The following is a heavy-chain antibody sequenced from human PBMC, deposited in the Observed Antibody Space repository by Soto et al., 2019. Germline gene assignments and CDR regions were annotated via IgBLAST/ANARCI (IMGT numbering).Heavy chain of an antibody. CDR3: TRDDVYCSGGGCYGVPMDV. D-gene: IGHD2-15*01. Sequence: EVQLVESGGGLVQPGGSLRLSCASSGFIVSSKYMSWVRQAPGKGLEWVSLIQSGGSTYYAGSVKGTFIISRDNCEKKLFLQMNRLRVEGTAMYYCTRDDVYCSGGGCYGVPMDVWGKGTTVTVSA. CDR1: GFIVSSKY. CDR2: IQSGGST. V-gene: IGHV3-66*01. J-gene: IGHJ6*04.